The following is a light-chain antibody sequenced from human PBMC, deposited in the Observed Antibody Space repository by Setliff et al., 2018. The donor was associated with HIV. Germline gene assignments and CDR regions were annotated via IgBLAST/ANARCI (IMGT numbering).Light chain of an antibody. J-gene: IGLJ1*01. CDR2: DVS. V-gene: IGLV2-14*03. Sequence: QSVLSQPASVSGSPGQSNFISCTGTSADVGVYDFVSWYQQHPGKAPKLILYDVSNRPSGVSNRFPGSKSGNTASLTISGLQTEDESDYFCASYTNINTFVFGTGTKVTVL. CDR1: SADVGVYDF. CDR3: ASYTNINTFV.